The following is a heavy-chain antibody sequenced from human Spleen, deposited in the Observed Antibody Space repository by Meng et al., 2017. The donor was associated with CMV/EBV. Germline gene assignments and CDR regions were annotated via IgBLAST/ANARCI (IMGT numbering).Heavy chain of an antibody. CDR3: ASTGAMIYYGMDV. CDR2: INPSGSST. V-gene: IGHV1-46*01. CDR1: GYTFTSYD. J-gene: IGHJ6*02. Sequence: ASVKVSCKASGYTFTSYDINWVRQATGQGLEWMGIINPSGSSTIYAQKFQGRVTMTRDTSTSTVYMELSSLRSEDTAVYYCASTGAMIYYGMDVWGQGTTVTVSS. D-gene: IGHD3-16*01.